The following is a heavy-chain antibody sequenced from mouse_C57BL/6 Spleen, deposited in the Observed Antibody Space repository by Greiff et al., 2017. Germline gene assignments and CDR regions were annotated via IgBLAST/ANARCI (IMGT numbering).Heavy chain of an antibody. V-gene: IGHV1-55*01. CDR1: GYTFTSYW. Sequence: QVQLQQPGAELVKPGASVKMSCKASGYTFTSYWITWVKQRPGQGLEWIGDIYPGSGSTNYNEKFKSKATLTVDTSSSTAYMQLSSLTSEDSAVYYCARTAYYSNYEYYAMDGWGQGTSVTVSS. J-gene: IGHJ4*01. CDR3: ARTAYYSNYEYYAMDG. D-gene: IGHD2-5*01. CDR2: IYPGSGST.